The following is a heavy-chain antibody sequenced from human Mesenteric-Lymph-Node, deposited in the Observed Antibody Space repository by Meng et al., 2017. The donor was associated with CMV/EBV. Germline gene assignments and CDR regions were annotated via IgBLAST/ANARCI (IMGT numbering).Heavy chain of an antibody. V-gene: IGHV3-23*01. CDR3: VKISPHAGPSN. CDR1: GFTFTDYS. J-gene: IGHJ4*02. CDR2: ISGNGVNT. D-gene: IGHD1-1*01. Sequence: GGSLRLSCAASGFTFTDYSMHWVRQAPGRGLEWVSAISGNGVNTYYADSVKGRFTISRDNSKNTLHLQMNSLRAEDMAIYYCVKISPHAGPSNWGQGTLVTVSS.